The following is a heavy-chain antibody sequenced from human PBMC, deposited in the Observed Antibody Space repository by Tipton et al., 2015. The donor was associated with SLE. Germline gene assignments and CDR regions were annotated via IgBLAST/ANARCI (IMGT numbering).Heavy chain of an antibody. CDR1: GDSVSSNSGA. CDR3: ARELGATGDAFDI. CDR2: TYYRSKWYN. D-gene: IGHD1-1*01. Sequence: GLVKPSQTLSLTCEISGDSVSSNSGAWNWIRQSPSSGLEWLGRTYYRSKWYNDYAVSVKSRITINPDTSKNQFSLQLNSVTPEDTAVYYCARELGATGDAFDIWGQGTLVIVSS. J-gene: IGHJ3*02. V-gene: IGHV6-1*01.